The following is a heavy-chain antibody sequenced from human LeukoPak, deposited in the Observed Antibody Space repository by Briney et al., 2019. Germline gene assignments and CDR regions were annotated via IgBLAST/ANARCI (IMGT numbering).Heavy chain of an antibody. CDR3: ARVSPLYYYDSSGHSGAFDY. CDR1: GFTVSSSY. CDR2: IYSGGST. J-gene: IGHJ4*02. D-gene: IGHD3-22*01. V-gene: IGHV3-66*01. Sequence: GGSLRLSCAASGFTVSSSYMSWVRQAPGKGLEWVSVIYSGGSTYYADSVKGRFTISRDNSKNTLYLQMNSLRAEDTAVYYCARVSPLYYYDSSGHSGAFDYWGQGTLVTVSS.